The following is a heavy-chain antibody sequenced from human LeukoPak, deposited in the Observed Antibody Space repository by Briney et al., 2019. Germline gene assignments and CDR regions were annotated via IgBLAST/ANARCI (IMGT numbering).Heavy chain of an antibody. D-gene: IGHD2-15*01. CDR1: GGSISSGGYY. V-gene: IGHV4-30-2*01. CDR2: IYHSGST. CDR3: ARAGCSGGSCYSLWFDP. Sequence: SETLSLTCTVSGGSISSGGYYWSWIRQPPGKGLEWIGYIYHSGSTYYNPSLKSRVTISVDRSKNQFSLKLSSVTAADTAVYYCARAGCSGGSCYSLWFDPWGQGTLVTVSS. J-gene: IGHJ5*02.